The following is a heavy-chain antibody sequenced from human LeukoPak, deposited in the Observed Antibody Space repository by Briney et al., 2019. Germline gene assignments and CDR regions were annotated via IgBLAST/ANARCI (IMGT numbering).Heavy chain of an antibody. Sequence: PGRSLRLSCAASGFTFSSYAMHWVRQAPGKGLEWVAVISYDGSNKYYADSVKGRFTISRDNSKNTLYLQMNSLRAEDTAVYYCARDGSYHNDYWGQGTLVTVSS. CDR2: ISYDGSNK. D-gene: IGHD1-26*01. V-gene: IGHV3-30-3*01. J-gene: IGHJ4*02. CDR3: ARDGSYHNDY. CDR1: GFTFSSYA.